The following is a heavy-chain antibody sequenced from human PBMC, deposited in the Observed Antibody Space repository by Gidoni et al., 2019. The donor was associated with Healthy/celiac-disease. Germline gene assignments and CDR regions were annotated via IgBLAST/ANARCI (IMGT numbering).Heavy chain of an antibody. V-gene: IGHV1-69*06. CDR1: GGPFSSYA. CDR3: ARGAFGGGGKHYWFDP. J-gene: IGHJ5*02. D-gene: IGHD2-15*01. CDR2: IIPIFGTA. Sequence: QVQLVQSGAEVKKPGSSVKVSCKASGGPFSSYAISWVRQAPGQGLEWMGGIIPIFGTANYAQKFQGRVTITADKSTSTAYMELSSLRSEDTAVYYCARGAFGGGGKHYWFDPWGQGTLVTVSS.